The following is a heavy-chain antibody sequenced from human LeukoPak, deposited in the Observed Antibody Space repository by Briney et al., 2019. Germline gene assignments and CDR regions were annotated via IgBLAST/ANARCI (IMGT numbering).Heavy chain of an antibody. J-gene: IGHJ6*02. V-gene: IGHV3-7*05. D-gene: IGHD6-19*01. Sequence: PGGSLRLSCAASGFTFSSYWMSWVRQAPGKGLEWVANIKQDGSKKYYVDSVKGRFTISRDNAKNSLYLQMNSLRAEDTAVYYCAKGARSGPYDYNAMDVWGQGTTVTVSS. CDR1: GFTFSSYW. CDR3: AKGARSGPYDYNAMDV. CDR2: IKQDGSKK.